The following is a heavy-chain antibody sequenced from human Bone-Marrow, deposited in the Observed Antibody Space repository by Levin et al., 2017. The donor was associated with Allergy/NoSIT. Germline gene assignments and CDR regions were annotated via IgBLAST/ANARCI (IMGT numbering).Heavy chain of an antibody. CDR3: ARGSSWYDTWYFGL. CDR2: ISSSSSYV. Sequence: GESLKISCAASGFTFSTYNMNWVRQAPGKGLEWVSSISSSSSYVYSADPVKGRFTISRDNAKNSLYLQMSSLRAEDTAVYYCARGSSWYDTWYFGLWGRGTLVTVSS. J-gene: IGHJ2*01. CDR1: GFTFSTYN. D-gene: IGHD6-13*01. V-gene: IGHV3-21*01.